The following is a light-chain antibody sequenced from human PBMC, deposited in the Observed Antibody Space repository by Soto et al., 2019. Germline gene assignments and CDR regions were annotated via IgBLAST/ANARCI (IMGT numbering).Light chain of an antibody. J-gene: IGKJ4*01. CDR2: VTS. CDR1: QSIAANY. Sequence: EIVLTQSPGSLSLSPGERATLSCRASQSIAANYLAWNQQKPGQAPRLLIYVTSSRATGIPDRFSGSGSGTDFTLTIRRLEPEDFAVYYCQQYGTAPLTFGGGTKVEIK. V-gene: IGKV3-20*01. CDR3: QQYGTAPLT.